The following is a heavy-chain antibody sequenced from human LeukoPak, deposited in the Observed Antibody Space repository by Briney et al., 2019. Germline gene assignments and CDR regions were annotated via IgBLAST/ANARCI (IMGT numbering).Heavy chain of an antibody. CDR3: ARPYGSSRDHSGYGY. Sequence: GGSLRLSCATSGFTLSNYWMRWVRQAPGKGLEWVANINQDGDEKYYVDSLKGRFTVSRDNAKNLVYLQMNGLRAEDTAVYYCARPYGSSRDHSGYGYWGRGTLVTVSS. CDR2: INQDGDEK. CDR1: GFTLSNYW. J-gene: IGHJ4*02. D-gene: IGHD5-12*01. V-gene: IGHV3-7*02.